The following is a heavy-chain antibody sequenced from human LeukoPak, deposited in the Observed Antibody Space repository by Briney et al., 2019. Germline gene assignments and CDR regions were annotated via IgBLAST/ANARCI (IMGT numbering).Heavy chain of an antibody. CDR1: GGTFSSYA. Sequence: SVKVSCKASGGTFSSYAISWVRQAPGQGLEWMGGIIPIFGTANYAQKFQGRVTITADESTSTAYMELSSLRSEDTAVYYCARAGIAAPPSLLYYCYYMDVWGKGTTVTVSS. J-gene: IGHJ6*03. D-gene: IGHD6-6*01. CDR2: IIPIFGTA. V-gene: IGHV1-69*13. CDR3: ARAGIAAPPSLLYYCYYMDV.